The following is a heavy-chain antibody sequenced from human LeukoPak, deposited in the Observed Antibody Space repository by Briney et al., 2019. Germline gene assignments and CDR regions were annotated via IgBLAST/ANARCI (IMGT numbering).Heavy chain of an antibody. CDR1: GFTFSSYE. Sequence: TGGSLRLSCAASGFTFSSYEMNWVREAPGKGLGWVSYISSSGSTLYYADSVKGRFTTSRDNAKNSLYLQMNSLRAEDTAVYYCARDVAVAGTRAFDIWGQGTMVTVSS. CDR2: ISSSGSTL. J-gene: IGHJ3*02. CDR3: ARDVAVAGTRAFDI. D-gene: IGHD6-19*01. V-gene: IGHV3-48*03.